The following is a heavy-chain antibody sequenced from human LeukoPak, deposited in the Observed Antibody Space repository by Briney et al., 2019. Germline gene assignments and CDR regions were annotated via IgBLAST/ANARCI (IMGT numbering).Heavy chain of an antibody. CDR2: INHSGST. CDR1: GGSFSGYY. CDR3: ARRRPYYYNSSVYYVTSFDY. D-gene: IGHD3-22*01. J-gene: IGHJ4*02. Sequence: SETLSLTCAVYGGSFSGYYWSWIRQPPGKGLEWIGEINHSGSTNYNPSLKSRVTISVDTSKNQFSLKLSSVTAADTAVYYCARRRPYYYNSSVYYVTSFDYWGRGTLVTASS. V-gene: IGHV4-34*01.